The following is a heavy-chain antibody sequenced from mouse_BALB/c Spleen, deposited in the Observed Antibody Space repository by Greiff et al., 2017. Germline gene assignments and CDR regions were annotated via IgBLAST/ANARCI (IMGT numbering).Heavy chain of an antibody. CDR1: GYSITSGYY. V-gene: IGHV3-6*02. Sequence: DVKLVESGPGLVKPSQSLSLTCSVTGYSITSGYYWNWIRQFPGNKLEWMGYISYDGSNNYNPSLKNRISLTRDTSKNQFFLKLNSVTTEDTATYYSERGRVRPYAMDYWGQGTSVTVSA. J-gene: IGHJ4*01. CDR2: ISYDGSN. D-gene: IGHD1-2*01. CDR3: ERGRVRPYAMDY.